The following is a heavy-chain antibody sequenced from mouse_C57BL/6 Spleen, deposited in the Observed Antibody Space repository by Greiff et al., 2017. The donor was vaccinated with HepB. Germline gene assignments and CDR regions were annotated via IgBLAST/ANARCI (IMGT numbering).Heavy chain of an antibody. CDR3: ARSYYYGSSYGLGAMDY. J-gene: IGHJ4*01. CDR2: IYPGDGDT. D-gene: IGHD1-1*01. CDR1: GYAFSSSW. Sequence: VQVVESGPELVKPGASVKISCKASGYAFSSSWMNWVKQRPGKGLEWIGRIYPGDGDTNYNGKFKGKATLTADKSSSTAYMQLSSLTSEDSAVYFCARSYYYGSSYGLGAMDYWGQGTSVTVSS. V-gene: IGHV1-82*01.